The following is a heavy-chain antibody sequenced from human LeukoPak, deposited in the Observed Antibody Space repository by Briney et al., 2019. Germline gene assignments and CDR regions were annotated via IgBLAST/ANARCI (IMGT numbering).Heavy chain of an antibody. V-gene: IGHV1-2*02. CDR3: ARENVFRFGELLELGAYNWFDP. J-gene: IGHJ5*02. Sequence: ASVKVSSKASGYTFTVYYLHWVRQAPGQGLEWMGWINPNTGDTNYSQKFQGRVTMTRDTSISTAYMELSRLRSDDTAVYYCARENVFRFGELLELGAYNWFDPWGQGTLVTVSS. D-gene: IGHD3-10*01. CDR1: GYTFTVYY. CDR2: INPNTGDT.